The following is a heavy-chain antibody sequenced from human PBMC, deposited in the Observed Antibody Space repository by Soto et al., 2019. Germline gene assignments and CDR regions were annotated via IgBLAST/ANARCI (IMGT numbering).Heavy chain of an antibody. V-gene: IGHV1-24*01. D-gene: IGHD3-10*02. CDR3: ARDYYVFPHGGKTPLGS. Sequence: GASVKVSCKVSGYTLTELSMHWVRQAPGKGLEWMGGFDPEDGETIYAQKFQGRVTMTEDTSTGTAYMELRSLRSDDTAVYYCARDYYVFPHGGKTPLGSWGQGTLVTVSS. CDR1: GYTLTELS. J-gene: IGHJ4*02. CDR2: FDPEDGET.